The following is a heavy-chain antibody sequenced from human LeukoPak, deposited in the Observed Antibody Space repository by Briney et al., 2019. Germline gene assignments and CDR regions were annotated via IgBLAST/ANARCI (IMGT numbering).Heavy chain of an antibody. D-gene: IGHD6-19*01. CDR2: IYYSGST. CDR1: GGSISSYY. Sequence: SETLSLTCTVSGGSISSYYWSWIRQPPGKGLEWIGYIYYSGSTNYNPSLKSRVTISVDTSKNQFSLKLSSVTAADTAVYYCARGGEWLGDFDYWGQGTLVTVSS. CDR3: ARGGEWLGDFDY. J-gene: IGHJ4*02. V-gene: IGHV4-59*01.